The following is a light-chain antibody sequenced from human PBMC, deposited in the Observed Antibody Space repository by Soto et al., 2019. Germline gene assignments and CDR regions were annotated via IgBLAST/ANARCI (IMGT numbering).Light chain of an antibody. J-gene: IGKJ3*01. CDR3: QQSYSTLT. CDR2: AAS. V-gene: IGKV1-39*01. Sequence: DIQMTQSPSSLSASVGDRVTITCRASQSISSYLNWYQQKPGKGPMLLIYAASSLQSGVPSRFSGSGSGTDFTLTISSLQPEDFATYYCQQSYSTLTFGPGTKVDIK. CDR1: QSISSY.